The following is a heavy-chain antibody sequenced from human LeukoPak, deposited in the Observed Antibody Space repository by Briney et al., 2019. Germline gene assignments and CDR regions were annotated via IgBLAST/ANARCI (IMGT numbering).Heavy chain of an antibody. CDR2: ISYDGSNK. CDR1: GFTFTSNG. CDR3: ARWAVAGTDAFDI. J-gene: IGHJ3*02. D-gene: IGHD6-19*01. Sequence: GRSLRLSCDASGFTFTSNGMHWVRQAPGKGREWVSFISYDGSNKDYAESVRGRFTISRDNSKNTLYLQMNSLRAEDTAVYNCARWAVAGTDAFDIWSQGTMVTVSS. V-gene: IGHV3-30-3*01.